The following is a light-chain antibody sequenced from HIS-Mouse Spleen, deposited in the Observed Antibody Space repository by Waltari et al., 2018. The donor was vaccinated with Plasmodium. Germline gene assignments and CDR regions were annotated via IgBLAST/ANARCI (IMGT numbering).Light chain of an antibody. CDR3: QQYNNWSFT. CDR2: GAS. CDR1: QSVRSN. Sequence: EIVMTQSPATLSVSPGERATLPCRASQSVRSNLAWYQQKPGQAPRPLIYGASTRATGIPARFSGSGSGTEFTLTISSLQSEDFAVYYCQQYNNWSFTFGPGTKVDIK. V-gene: IGKV3-15*01. J-gene: IGKJ3*01.